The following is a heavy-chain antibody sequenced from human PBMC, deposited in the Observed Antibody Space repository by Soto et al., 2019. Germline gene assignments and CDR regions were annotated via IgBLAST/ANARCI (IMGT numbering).Heavy chain of an antibody. J-gene: IGHJ4*02. V-gene: IGHV5-51*01. Sequence: RGESLKISCQASGYSFTNYWLGWVRQMPGKGLEWMGIIYPGDSDARYSRSFQGQVTISADKSITTAYLQWSSLKASDTAMYYCGRLVVAGTADYFDYWGQGTLVTVSS. D-gene: IGHD6-19*01. CDR3: GRLVVAGTADYFDY. CDR2: IYPGDSDA. CDR1: GYSFTNYW.